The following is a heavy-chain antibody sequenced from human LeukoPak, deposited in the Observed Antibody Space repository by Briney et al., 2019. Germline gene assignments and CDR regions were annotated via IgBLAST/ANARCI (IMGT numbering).Heavy chain of an antibody. CDR3: AKDVGYYDSSGYYSFFDY. Sequence: PGGSLRLSCAASGFIFSNHAMTWVRQAPGKGLEWVSAISGGDGATYYADSVKGRFTISRDNSKNTLYLQMNSLRAEDTAVYYCAKDVGYYDSSGYYSFFDYWGQGTLVTVSS. V-gene: IGHV3-23*01. CDR2: ISGGDGAT. D-gene: IGHD3-22*01. J-gene: IGHJ4*02. CDR1: GFIFSNHA.